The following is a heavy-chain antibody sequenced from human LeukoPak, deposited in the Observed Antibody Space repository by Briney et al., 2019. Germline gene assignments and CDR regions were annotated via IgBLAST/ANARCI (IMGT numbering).Heavy chain of an antibody. V-gene: IGHV1-8*03. J-gene: IGHJ5*02. CDR1: GYTFTSYD. CDR2: INPFSANT. D-gene: IGHD6-13*01. Sequence: ASVKVSCKASGYTFTSYDIHWVRQATGQGLEWMGWINPFSANTGYAQNFQGRITITRNTSISTAYMELSSLRSEDTAVYYCARTQQLVLRSPLDPWGQGTLVTVSS. CDR3: ARTQQLVLRSPLDP.